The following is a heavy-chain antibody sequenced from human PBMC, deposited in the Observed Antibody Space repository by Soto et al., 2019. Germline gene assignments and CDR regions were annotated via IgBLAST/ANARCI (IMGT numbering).Heavy chain of an antibody. CDR2: ILHGGNT. J-gene: IGHJ4*02. V-gene: IGHV4-39*01. D-gene: IGHD3-10*01. Sequence: SETLSLTCTVSGDSVSSSNYYWGWIRHPPGRGLEWIGSILHGGNTYYNPSLKSRVTISVDTSKNQFSLKLSSVAASDTAIYYCARHLAAAGRYYGYWGQGTLVTVSS. CDR1: GDSVSSSNYY. CDR3: ARHLAAAGRYYGY.